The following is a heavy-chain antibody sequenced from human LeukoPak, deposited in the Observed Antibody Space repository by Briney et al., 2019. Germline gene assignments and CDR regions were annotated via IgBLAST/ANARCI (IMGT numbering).Heavy chain of an antibody. Sequence: GGSLRLSCAASGFTFSSYAMHWVRQAPGKGLEWVAVISYDGSNKYYADSVKGRFTISRDNSKNTLYLQMNSLRAEDTAVYYCAKGQHSSGWYIPYYFDYWGQGTLVTVSS. CDR3: AKGQHSSGWYIPYYFDY. D-gene: IGHD6-19*01. V-gene: IGHV3-30*04. CDR2: ISYDGSNK. CDR1: GFTFSSYA. J-gene: IGHJ4*02.